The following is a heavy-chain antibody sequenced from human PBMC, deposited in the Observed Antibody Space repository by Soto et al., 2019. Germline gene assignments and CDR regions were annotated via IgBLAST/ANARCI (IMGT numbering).Heavy chain of an antibody. CDR1: GDSINSGNYY. V-gene: IGHV4-61*01. CDR2: VFYTGST. J-gene: IGHJ6*02. CDR3: ARETRSLEAPYHYYGLDV. D-gene: IGHD1-1*01. Sequence: QVQLQESGPGLVKPSETLSLTCTVSGDSINSGNYYWSWIRQSPGKGLEWLGYVFYTGSTNHNPSVTGRLTFLVGMSRKQFSLRLKSVTAAYTGVYYGARETRSLEAPYHYYGLDVWGQGTTVTGS.